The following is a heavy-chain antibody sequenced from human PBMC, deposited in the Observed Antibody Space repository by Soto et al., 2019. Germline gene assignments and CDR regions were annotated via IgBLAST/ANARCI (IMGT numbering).Heavy chain of an antibody. D-gene: IGHD3-10*01. V-gene: IGHV3-30-3*01. CDR1: GFTFSSYA. CDR3: ARDRGGYYYGMDV. Sequence: GGSLRLSCAASGFTFSSYAMHWVRQAPGKGLEWVAVISYDGSNKYYADSVKGRFTISRDNSKNTLYLQMNSLRAEDTAVYYCARDRGGYYYGMDVWGQGTTVTVSS. CDR2: ISYDGSNK. J-gene: IGHJ6*02.